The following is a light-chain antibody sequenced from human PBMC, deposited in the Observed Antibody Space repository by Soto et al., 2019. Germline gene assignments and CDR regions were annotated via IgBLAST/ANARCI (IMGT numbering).Light chain of an antibody. V-gene: IGKV3-20*01. CDR1: QSVSSSY. CDR2: NAS. CDR3: QQYGNSRGT. Sequence: EIVLTPSPGTLSFSPGGKATPSRRASQSVSSSYLAWYQQKPGQAPRLLIYNASSRATGIPDRFSGSGSGTDFTLTISRLEPEDFAVYYCQQYGNSRGTFGQGTKVDIK. J-gene: IGKJ1*01.